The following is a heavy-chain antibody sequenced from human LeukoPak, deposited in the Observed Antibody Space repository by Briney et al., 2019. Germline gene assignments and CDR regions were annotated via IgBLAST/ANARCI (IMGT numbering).Heavy chain of an antibody. CDR3: ARSYGSGSCFDY. J-gene: IGHJ4*02. CDR1: GFTFSDYY. V-gene: IGHV3-21*01. CDR2: ISSSSSYI. Sequence: GGSLRLSCAASGFTFSDYYMNWVRQAPGKGLEWVSSISSSSSYIYYADSVKGRFTISRDNAKNSLYLQMNSLRAEDTAVYYCARSYGSGSCFDYWGQGTLVTVSS. D-gene: IGHD3-10*01.